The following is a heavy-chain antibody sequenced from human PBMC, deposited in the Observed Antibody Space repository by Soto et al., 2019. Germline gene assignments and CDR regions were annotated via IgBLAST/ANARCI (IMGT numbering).Heavy chain of an antibody. Sequence: GGSLRLSCAASGFTFSSYSMNWVRQAPGKGLEWVSSISSSSSYIYYADSVEGRFTISRDNAKNSLYLQMNSLRAEDTAVYYCATAAGTPPFFDYWGQGTLVTVSS. V-gene: IGHV3-21*01. J-gene: IGHJ4*02. CDR1: GFTFSSYS. D-gene: IGHD6-13*01. CDR2: ISSSSSYI. CDR3: ATAAGTPPFFDY.